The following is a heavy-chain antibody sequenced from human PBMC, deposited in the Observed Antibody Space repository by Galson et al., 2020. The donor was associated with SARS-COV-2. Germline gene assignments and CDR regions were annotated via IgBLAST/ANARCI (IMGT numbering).Heavy chain of an antibody. J-gene: IGHJ3*02. D-gene: IGHD6-19*01. CDR2: ISSSSSTI. CDR3: ARVSSGWYLLDAFDI. CDR1: GFTFSSYS. Sequence: GESLKISCAASGFTFSSYSMNWVRQAPGKGLEWVSYISSSSSTIYYADSVKGRFTISRDNAKNSLYLQMKSLRAEDTAVYYCARVSSGWYLLDAFDIWGQGTMVTVSS. V-gene: IGHV3-48*04.